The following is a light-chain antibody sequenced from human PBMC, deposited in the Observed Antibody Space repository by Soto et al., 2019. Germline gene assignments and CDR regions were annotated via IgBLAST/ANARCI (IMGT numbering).Light chain of an antibody. CDR2: GAS. CDR1: QSVTSNY. J-gene: IGKJ1*01. Sequence: DIVLPRLPGTLSLSLGEGATLSWGASQSVTSNYSPWHQQTPGPAPRLLNCGASMRVTGLPDRFISSGSGTDSTLTISRLEPEDFAVYYRQHYVTSPTTFGQGTKV. V-gene: IGKV3-20*01. CDR3: QHYVTSPTT.